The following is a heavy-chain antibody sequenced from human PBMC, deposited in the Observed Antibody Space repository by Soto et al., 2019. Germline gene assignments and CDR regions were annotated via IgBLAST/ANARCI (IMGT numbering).Heavy chain of an antibody. V-gene: IGHV4-59*08. D-gene: IGHD6-13*01. CDR2: FSYSGST. Sequence: QVQLQESGPGLVKPSETLSLTCTVSGASISSNYWSWIRQPPGKGLECIGYFSYSGSTNYNPSLTIRVIISVDTSSNQFSLKLTSVTATDTAMYYCARHSPLAAGGAFEFWGQGMMVTVSS. CDR1: GASISSNY. CDR3: ARHSPLAAGGAFEF. J-gene: IGHJ3*01.